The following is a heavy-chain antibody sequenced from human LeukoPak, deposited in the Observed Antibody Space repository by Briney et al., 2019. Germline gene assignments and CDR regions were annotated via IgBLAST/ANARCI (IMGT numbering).Heavy chain of an antibody. V-gene: IGHV4-61*02. Sequence: SSETLSLTCTVSGGSISSDNYHWSWIRQPAGKGLEWIGRIYTSGSTNYNPSLKSRVTISVDTSKNQFSLKLTSVTAADTAVYYCARVLRGSYYYMDVWGKGTTVTVSS. CDR2: IYTSGST. CDR3: ARVLRGSYYYMDV. CDR1: GGSISSDNYH. J-gene: IGHJ6*03. D-gene: IGHD3-16*01.